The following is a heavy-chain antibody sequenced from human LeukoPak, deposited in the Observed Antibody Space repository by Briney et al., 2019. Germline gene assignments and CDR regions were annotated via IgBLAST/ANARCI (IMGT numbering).Heavy chain of an antibody. CDR3: ARGDSSGWYYFDY. Sequence: SETLSLTCTVSGGSISSYLWSWIRQPAGKGLEWIGRIYSSGSTNYNPSLKSRVTISVDKSKNQFSLKLTSVTAADTAVYYCARGDSSGWYYFDYWGQGTLVTVSS. CDR2: IYSSGST. CDR1: GGSISSYL. J-gene: IGHJ4*02. D-gene: IGHD6-19*01. V-gene: IGHV4-4*07.